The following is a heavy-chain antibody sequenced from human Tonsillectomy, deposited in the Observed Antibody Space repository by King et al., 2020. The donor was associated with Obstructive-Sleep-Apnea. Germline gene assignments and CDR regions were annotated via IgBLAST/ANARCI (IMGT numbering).Heavy chain of an antibody. CDR2: IRYDGSNK. V-gene: IGHV3-30*02. CDR1: GGRVSRCV. CDR3: EGVGPTQDY. D-gene: IGHD1-26*01. J-gene: IGHJ4*02. Sequence: LGEEGGGGGERGGAGRGEGGAAGGRVSRCVTHRLRPAPGKGLEWVAFIRYDGSNKYYADSVKGRFTISRDNSKNTLYLQMNSLRAEDTAMYYCEGVGPTQDYWGQGTLVTVSS.